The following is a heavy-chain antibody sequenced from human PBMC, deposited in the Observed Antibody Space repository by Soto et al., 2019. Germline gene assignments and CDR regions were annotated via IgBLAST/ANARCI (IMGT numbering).Heavy chain of an antibody. CDR1: GFTFSSYG. D-gene: IGHD6-19*01. CDR3: ARDRHGDSSGWADY. V-gene: IGHV3-33*01. J-gene: IGHJ4*02. Sequence: QVQLVESGGGVVQPGRSLRLSCAASGFTFSSYGMHWVRQAPGKGLEWVAVIWYDGSNKYYADSVKGRFTISRDNSKNTLYLQMNSLRAEDTAVYYCARDRHGDSSGWADYWVQGTLVTVSS. CDR2: IWYDGSNK.